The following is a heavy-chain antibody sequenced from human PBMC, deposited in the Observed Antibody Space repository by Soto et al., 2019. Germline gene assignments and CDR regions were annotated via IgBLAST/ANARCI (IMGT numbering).Heavy chain of an antibody. V-gene: IGHV5-10-1*01. J-gene: IGHJ4*02. CDR2: IDPSDSYT. CDR1: GYSFTSYW. Sequence: PGESLKISCKGSGYSFTSYWISWVRQMPGKGLEWMGRIDPSDSYTNYSPSFQGHVTISADKSISTAYVQWSSLQASDTAMYYFARLGDPPHEPDYWGQGSLVTVSS. CDR3: ARLGDPPHEPDY. D-gene: IGHD3-16*01.